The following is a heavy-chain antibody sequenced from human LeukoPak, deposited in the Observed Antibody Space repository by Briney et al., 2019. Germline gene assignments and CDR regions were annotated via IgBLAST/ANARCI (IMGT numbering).Heavy chain of an antibody. V-gene: IGHV1-18*01. CDR1: GYTFTSYG. Sequence: GASVKVSCKASGYTFTSYGISWVRQAPGQGLEWMGWISAYNGNTHYAQKLQGRVTMTTDTSTSTAYLDLRSLRSDDTAVYYCARAEQYQLLLHWGQGTLVTVSS. D-gene: IGHD2-2*01. CDR2: ISAYNGNT. CDR3: ARAEQYQLLLH. J-gene: IGHJ4*02.